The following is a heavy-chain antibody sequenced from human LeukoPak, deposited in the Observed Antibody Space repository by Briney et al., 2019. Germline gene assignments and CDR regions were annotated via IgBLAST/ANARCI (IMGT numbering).Heavy chain of an antibody. Sequence: GGSLRLSCAASRFSFSSNAMSWVRQPPGKGLEWVSTVSGSGGATYYAESVKGRFTISRDNSKNTLYLQMNSLRAEDTAVYYCAKDVGYCGSTSCYFSYWGQGTLVTVAS. CDR1: RFSFSSNA. CDR2: VSGSGGAT. V-gene: IGHV3-23*01. D-gene: IGHD2-2*01. CDR3: AKDVGYCGSTSCYFSY. J-gene: IGHJ4*02.